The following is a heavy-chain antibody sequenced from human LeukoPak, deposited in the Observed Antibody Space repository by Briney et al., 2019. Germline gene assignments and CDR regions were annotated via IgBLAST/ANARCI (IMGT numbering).Heavy chain of an antibody. D-gene: IGHD3-10*01. J-gene: IGHJ4*02. V-gene: IGHV4-61*02. CDR2: IDTSGST. CDR3: AREIRDHYGSGSYYPFDY. CDR1: GGSISSGSYY. Sequence: SETLSLTCTVSGGSISSGSYYWSWIRQPAGEGLEWIGRIDTSGSTNYNPSLKSRVTISVDTSKNQFSLKLSSVTAADTAVYYCAREIRDHYGSGSYYPFDYWGQGALVTVSS.